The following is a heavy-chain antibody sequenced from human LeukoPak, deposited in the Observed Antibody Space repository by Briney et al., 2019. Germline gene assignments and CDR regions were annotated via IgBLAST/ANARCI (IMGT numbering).Heavy chain of an antibody. J-gene: IGHJ5*02. CDR2: IYYSGST. CDR1: GGSISSSSYY. V-gene: IGHV4-39*07. D-gene: IGHD5-24*01. Sequence: SETLSLTCTVSGGSISSSSYYWGWIRQPPGKGLEWIGSIYYSGSTYYNPSLKSRVTISVDTSKNQFSLKLNSMTAADTAVYYCAIGPVEMATTWGQGTLVTVSS. CDR3: AIGPVEMATT.